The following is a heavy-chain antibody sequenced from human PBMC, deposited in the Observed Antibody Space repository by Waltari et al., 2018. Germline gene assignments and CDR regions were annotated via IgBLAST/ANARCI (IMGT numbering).Heavy chain of an antibody. V-gene: IGHV4-38-2*01. CDR3: ARVGGAARLDY. J-gene: IGHJ4*02. CDR2: IYHSGRT. CDR1: GYSISSGYY. D-gene: IGHD6-6*01. Sequence: QVQLQESGPGLVKPSETLSLTCAVSGYSISSGYYWGWIRQPPGKGLDWIGSIYHSGRTYYNPSLKSRVTISVDTSKNQFSLKLSSVTAADTAVYYCARVGGAARLDYWGQGTLVIVSS.